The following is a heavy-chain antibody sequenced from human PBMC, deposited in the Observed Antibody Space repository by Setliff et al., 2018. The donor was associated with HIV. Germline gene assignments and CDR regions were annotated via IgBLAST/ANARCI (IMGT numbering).Heavy chain of an antibody. Sequence: SETLSLTCTVSGGSISGFYWSWIRQSPGNGLEWIGWIYNSGSTTYNPSLKSRVTISVDTSKNQFTLRLSSVTAADTAVYYCAREQQLALDYWGQGTLVTVSS. V-gene: IGHV4-59*12. CDR2: IYNSGST. CDR3: AREQQLALDY. CDR1: GGSISGFY. D-gene: IGHD6-13*01. J-gene: IGHJ4*02.